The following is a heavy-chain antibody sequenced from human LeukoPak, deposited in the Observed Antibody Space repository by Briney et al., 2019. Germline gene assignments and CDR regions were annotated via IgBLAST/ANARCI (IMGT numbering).Heavy chain of an antibody. CDR2: ISADNHNT. J-gene: IGHJ4*02. D-gene: IGHD5-12*01. CDR3: ARDRRGYSAYDGEGFDY. CDR1: GYIFANYG. V-gene: IGHV1-18*04. Sequence: ASVKVSCEASGYIFANYGFSWVRQAPGQGLEWMGWISADNHNTKYAQKFQDRVTMTDDRSTSTVYMELRSLRSDDTAVYYCARDRRGYSAYDGEGFDYWGQGTLVTVSS.